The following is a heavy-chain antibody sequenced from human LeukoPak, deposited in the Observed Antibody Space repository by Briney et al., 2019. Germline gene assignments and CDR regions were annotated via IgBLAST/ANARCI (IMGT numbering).Heavy chain of an antibody. CDR2: IYYSGST. CDR3: ARGAPFDY. V-gene: IGHV4-59*01. J-gene: IGHJ4*02. Sequence: PSETLSLTCTVSGGSISSYYWSCIRQPPGKGLEWIGYIYYSGSTNYNPSLKSRVTISVDTSKNQFSLKLSSVTAADTAVYYCARGAPFDYWGQGTLVTVSS. CDR1: GGSISSYY.